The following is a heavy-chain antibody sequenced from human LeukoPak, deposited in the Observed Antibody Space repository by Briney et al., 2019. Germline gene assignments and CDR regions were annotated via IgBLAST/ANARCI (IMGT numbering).Heavy chain of an antibody. V-gene: IGHV1-18*01. CDR3: ARGGITMVRGVITPGFDP. D-gene: IGHD3-10*01. CDR2: ISAYNGNT. J-gene: IGHJ5*02. Sequence: ASVKVSCKASGYTFTSYGISWVRQAPGQGLEWRGWISAYNGNTNYAQKLQGRVTMTTGTSTSTAYMELRSLRSDDTAVYYCARGGITMVRGVITPGFDPWGQGTLVTVSS. CDR1: GYTFTSYG.